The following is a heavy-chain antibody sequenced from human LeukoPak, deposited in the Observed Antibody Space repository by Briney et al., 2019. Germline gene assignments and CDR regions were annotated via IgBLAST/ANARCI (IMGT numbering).Heavy chain of an antibody. CDR1: GYSISSGYY. CDR2: NYQSGST. CDR3: ARGDITMVRGVRDNWFDP. D-gene: IGHD3-10*01. Sequence: SETLSLTCTVSGYSISSGYYWGWIRQPPGKGLEWIGSNYQSGSTYYNPSLKSRVTISVDTSKNQFSLNLSSVTAADTAVYYCARGDITMVRGVRDNWFDPWGQGTLVTVSS. V-gene: IGHV4-38-2*02. J-gene: IGHJ5*02.